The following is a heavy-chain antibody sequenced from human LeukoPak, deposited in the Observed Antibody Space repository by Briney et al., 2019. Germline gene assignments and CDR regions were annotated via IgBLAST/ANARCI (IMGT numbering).Heavy chain of an antibody. V-gene: IGHV5-51*01. Sequence: GESPKIFCKGSGYSFTSYWIGCVRQMPGKRLEWRGIIYPGDSDTRYSPSFQGQVTISADKSISTAYLQWSSLKASDTAMYYCARNGGQLLLGAFDIWGQGTMVTVSS. CDR3: ARNGGQLLLGAFDI. CDR2: IYPGDSDT. CDR1: GYSFTSYW. D-gene: IGHD2-2*01. J-gene: IGHJ3*02.